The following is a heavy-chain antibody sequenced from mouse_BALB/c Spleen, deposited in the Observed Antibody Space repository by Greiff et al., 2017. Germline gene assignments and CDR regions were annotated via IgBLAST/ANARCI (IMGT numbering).Heavy chain of an antibody. CDR2: INPSNGRT. CDR3: ARRDYDYPFDY. Sequence: VQRQQPGAELVKPGASVKLSCKASGYTFTSYWMHWVKQRPGQGLEWIGEINPSNGRTNYNEKFKSKATLTVDKSSSTAYMQLSSLTSEDSAVYYCARRDYDYPFDYWGQGTTLTVSS. CDR1: GYTFTSYW. V-gene: IGHV1S81*02. J-gene: IGHJ2*01. D-gene: IGHD2-4*01.